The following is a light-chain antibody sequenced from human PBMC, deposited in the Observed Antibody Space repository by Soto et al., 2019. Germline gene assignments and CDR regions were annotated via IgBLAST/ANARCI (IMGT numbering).Light chain of an antibody. J-gene: IGLJ2*01. CDR1: ISDIGAYNY. V-gene: IGLV2-23*02. CDR3: CSYAGSSPVV. CDR2: EVS. Sequence: QSVLTQPASVSGSPGQSITISCTGTISDIGAYNYVSWYQQHPGKAPKLIIYEVSNRPSGVSNRFSGSKSGNTASLTISGLQAEDEADYYCCSYAGSSPVVFGGGTKVTVL.